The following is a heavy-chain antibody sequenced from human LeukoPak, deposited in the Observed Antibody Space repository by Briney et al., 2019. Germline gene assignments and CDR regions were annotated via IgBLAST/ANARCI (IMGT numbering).Heavy chain of an antibody. CDR3: ARVAQGASTENYYYCYMDV. CDR2: ITSRGTYI. D-gene: IGHD1-1*01. V-gene: IGHV3-21*01. Sequence: KPGGSLRLSCAASGFAFNSYTIKWVRQAPGKGLEWVSAITSRGTYIYNADSVKGRFTISRDNAENSVYLQMSSLRAEDTAVYYCARVAQGASTENYYYCYMDVWGKGTTVTVSS. CDR1: GFAFNSYT. J-gene: IGHJ6*03.